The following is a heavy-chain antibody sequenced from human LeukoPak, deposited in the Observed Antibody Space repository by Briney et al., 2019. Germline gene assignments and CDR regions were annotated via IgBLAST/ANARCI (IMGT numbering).Heavy chain of an antibody. CDR2: MNPNSGNT. Sequence: ASVKVSCKASGYTFTSYDINWVRQATGQGLEWMGWMNPNSGNTGYAQKFQGRVTITRNTSISTAYMELSRLRSDDTAVYYCARVLRYSSGWYLGYWGQGTLVTVSS. D-gene: IGHD6-19*01. CDR3: ARVLRYSSGWYLGY. CDR1: GYTFTSYD. J-gene: IGHJ4*02. V-gene: IGHV1-8*03.